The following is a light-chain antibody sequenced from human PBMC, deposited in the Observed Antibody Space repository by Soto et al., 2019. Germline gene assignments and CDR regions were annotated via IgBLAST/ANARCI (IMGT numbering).Light chain of an antibody. V-gene: IGKV3-11*01. CDR3: QQRSNWPPLT. CDR1: QSVSSY. J-gene: IGKJ4*01. CDR2: DAS. Sequence: EIVLTQSPATLSLSPGERATLSCRASQSVSSYLAWYQQKTGQAPSLLIYDASNRATGIPARFSGSGSGTDFTLTISSLEPEDFAVYYCQQRSNWPPLTFGGGNKVEIK.